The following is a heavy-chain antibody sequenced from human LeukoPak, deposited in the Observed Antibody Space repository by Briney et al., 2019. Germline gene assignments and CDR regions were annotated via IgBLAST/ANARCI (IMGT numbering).Heavy chain of an antibody. CDR3: AGGGGANISPSNWFDP. CDR1: GITFSTYS. D-gene: IGHD3-16*01. Sequence: GGSLRLSCAASGITFSTYSMNWVRQAPGKGLEWVSCISSSGSFTKYADSVKGRFTISRDNAKNSLYLQMNSLRAEDTAVYYCAGGGGANISPSNWFDPWGQGTLVTVS. CDR2: ISSSGSFT. J-gene: IGHJ5*02. V-gene: IGHV3-21*01.